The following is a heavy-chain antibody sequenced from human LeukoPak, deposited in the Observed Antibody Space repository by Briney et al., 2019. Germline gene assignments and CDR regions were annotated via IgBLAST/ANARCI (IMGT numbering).Heavy chain of an antibody. Sequence: PGGSLRLSCAASGFTFSSYAMHWVRQAPGKGLEWVAVISYDGSNKYYADSVKGRFTIPRDNSKNTLFMQMNSLRAEDTAVYYYAKDFYDSSGSRYDYWGQGTLVTVSS. J-gene: IGHJ4*02. D-gene: IGHD3-22*01. CDR3: AKDFYDSSGSRYDY. V-gene: IGHV3-30-3*01. CDR1: GFTFSSYA. CDR2: ISYDGSNK.